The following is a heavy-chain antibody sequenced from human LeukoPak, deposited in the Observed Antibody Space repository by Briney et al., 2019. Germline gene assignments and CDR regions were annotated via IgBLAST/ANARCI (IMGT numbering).Heavy chain of an antibody. V-gene: IGHV1-69*06. CDR1: GGTYSSYA. CDR2: IIPIFGTA. CDR3: AKYSSGFYY. J-gene: IGHJ4*02. D-gene: IGHD6-25*01. Sequence: ASVKVSYKASGGTYSSYAICWVRQAPGQGLEWMGRIIPIFGTANYAQKFQGRVTITADKSTSTAYMELSSLRSEDTAVYYCAKYSSGFYYWGQGTLVTVSS.